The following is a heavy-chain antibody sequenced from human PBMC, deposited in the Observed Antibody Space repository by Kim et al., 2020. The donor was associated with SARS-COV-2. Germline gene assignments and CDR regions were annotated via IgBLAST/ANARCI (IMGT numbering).Heavy chain of an antibody. J-gene: IGHJ4*02. V-gene: IGHV3-30*02. Sequence: VKGRFTISRDNSKNTLYLQMNSLRAEDTAVYYCAKAAYCSGGSCFSPPWYWGQGTLVTVSS. CDR3: AKAAYCSGGSCFSPPWY. D-gene: IGHD2-15*01.